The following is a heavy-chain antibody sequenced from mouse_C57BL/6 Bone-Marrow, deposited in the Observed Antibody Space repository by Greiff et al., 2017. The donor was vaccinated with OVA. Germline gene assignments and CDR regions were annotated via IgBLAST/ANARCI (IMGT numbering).Heavy chain of an antibody. J-gene: IGHJ2*01. V-gene: IGHV1-26*01. CDR3: ARTGYYSNYETYYFDY. CDR2: INPNNGGT. Sequence: EVQLQQSGPELVKPGASVKISCKASGYTFTDYYMNWVKQSHGKSLEWIGDINPNNGGTSYNQKFKGKATLTVDKSSSTAYMELRSLTSEDSAVXYGARTGYYSNYETYYFDYWGQGTTLTVSS. CDR1: GYTFTDYY. D-gene: IGHD2-5*01.